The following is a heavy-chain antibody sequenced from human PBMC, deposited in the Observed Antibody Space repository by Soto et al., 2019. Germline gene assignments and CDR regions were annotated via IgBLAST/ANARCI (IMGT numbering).Heavy chain of an antibody. CDR2: SSSSSSYT. Sequence: GGSLRLSCAASGFIVSDYYMSWIRQAPGKGLEWVSYSSSSSSYTNYADSVKGRFTISRDNAKNSLYLQMNSLRAEDTAVYYCARDTVRYGMDVWGQGTTVTVSS. CDR3: ARDTVRYGMDV. V-gene: IGHV3-11*06. CDR1: GFIVSDYY. D-gene: IGHD4-17*01. J-gene: IGHJ6*02.